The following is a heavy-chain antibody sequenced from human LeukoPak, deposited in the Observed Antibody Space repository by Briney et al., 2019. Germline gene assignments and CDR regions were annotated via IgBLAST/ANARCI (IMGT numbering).Heavy chain of an antibody. Sequence: SETLSLTCTVSGGSISSSSYYWGWIRQPPGKGLEWIGSIYYSGSTYYNPSLKSRVTISVDTSKNQFSLKLSSVTAADTAVYYCAMWLVRGTGRVTYWGQGTLVTVSS. CDR2: IYYSGST. J-gene: IGHJ4*02. D-gene: IGHD6-19*01. CDR3: AMWLVRGTGRVTY. V-gene: IGHV4-39*07. CDR1: GGSISSSSYY.